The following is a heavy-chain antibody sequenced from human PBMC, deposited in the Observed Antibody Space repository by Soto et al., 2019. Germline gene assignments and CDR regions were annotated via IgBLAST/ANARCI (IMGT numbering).Heavy chain of an antibody. Sequence: SETLSLTCTVSGGSISSSSYYWGWIRQPPGKGLEWIGSIYYSGSTYYNPSLKSRVTISVDTSKNQFSLKLSSVTAADTAVYYCARTDAQPKVTTVTTSIGAFDIWGQGTMVTVSS. CDR2: IYYSGST. J-gene: IGHJ3*02. V-gene: IGHV4-39*01. D-gene: IGHD4-17*01. CDR1: GGSISSSSYY. CDR3: ARTDAQPKVTTVTTSIGAFDI.